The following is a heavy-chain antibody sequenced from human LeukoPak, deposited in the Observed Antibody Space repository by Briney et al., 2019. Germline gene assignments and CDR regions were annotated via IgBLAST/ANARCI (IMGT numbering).Heavy chain of an antibody. V-gene: IGHV4-59*01. CDR2: IYYSGST. CDR3: ARAQVVVVAAKAYYYYYYMDV. CDR1: GGSFSSYY. J-gene: IGHJ6*03. Sequence: SETLSLTCAVYGGSFSSYYWSWIRQPPGKGLEWIGYIYYSGSTNYNPSLKSRVTISVDTSKNQFSLKLSSVTAADTAVYYCARAQVVVVAAKAYYYYYYMDVWGKGTTVTVSS. D-gene: IGHD2-15*01.